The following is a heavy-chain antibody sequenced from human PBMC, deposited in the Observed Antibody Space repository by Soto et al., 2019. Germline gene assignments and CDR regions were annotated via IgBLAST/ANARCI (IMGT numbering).Heavy chain of an antibody. CDR3: AREWYYYDSSGYYSLTGGYYYGMDV. CDR1: GGSISSGGYY. J-gene: IGHJ6*02. D-gene: IGHD3-22*01. V-gene: IGHV4-31*03. CDR2: IYYSGST. Sequence: PSETLSLTCTVSGGSISSGGYYWSWIRQHPGKGLEWIGYIYYSGSTYYNPSLKSRVTISVDTSKNQFSLKLSSVTAADTAVYYCAREWYYYDSSGYYSLTGGYYYGMDVWGQGTTVTVSS.